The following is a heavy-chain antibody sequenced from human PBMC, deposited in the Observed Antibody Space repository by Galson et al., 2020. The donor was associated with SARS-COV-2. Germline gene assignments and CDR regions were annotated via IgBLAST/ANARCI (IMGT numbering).Heavy chain of an antibody. D-gene: IGHD2-15*01. CDR2: IYYTGSP. Sequence: SQTLSLTCTVSGGSISSSSYNWGWIRQPPGKGLQWIGNIYYTGSPYYNPSLKSRVTISLDTSKKEFSLKLSSVPAADTAVYYCARRVRGSGGSCYHYAFDIWGQGTMVAVSS. CDR3: ARRVRGSGGSCYHYAFDI. V-gene: IGHV4-39*07. CDR1: GGSISSSSYN. J-gene: IGHJ3*02.